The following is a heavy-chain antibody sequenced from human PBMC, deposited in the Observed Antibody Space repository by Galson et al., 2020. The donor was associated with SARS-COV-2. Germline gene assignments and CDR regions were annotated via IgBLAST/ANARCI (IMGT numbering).Heavy chain of an antibody. D-gene: IGHD2-21*01. CDR3: ARDREELWSNWFDP. Sequence: GGSLRLSCAASGFTFKNYAMNWVRQAPGKGLEWVSTIGGGGGVTYYADSVKGRFTVSRDNSKNTLYLQMNSLRAEDMGVYYCARDREELWSNWFDPWGQGTLVAVSS. V-gene: IGHV3-23*01. J-gene: IGHJ5*02. CDR1: GFTFKNYA. CDR2: IGGGGGVT.